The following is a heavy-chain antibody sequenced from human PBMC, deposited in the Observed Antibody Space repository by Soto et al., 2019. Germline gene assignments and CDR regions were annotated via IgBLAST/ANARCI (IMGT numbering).Heavy chain of an antibody. D-gene: IGHD6-13*01. CDR1: GGSFSGYY. Sequence: SETLSLTCAVYGGSFSGYYWSWIRQPPGKGLEWIGEINHSGSTNYNPSLKCRVTISVDTSKNQFSLKLSSVTAADTAVYYCARGGRFPGIAAAGTWYYYGMDVWGQGTTVTVSS. J-gene: IGHJ6*02. CDR2: INHSGST. CDR3: ARGGRFPGIAAAGTWYYYGMDV. V-gene: IGHV4-34*01.